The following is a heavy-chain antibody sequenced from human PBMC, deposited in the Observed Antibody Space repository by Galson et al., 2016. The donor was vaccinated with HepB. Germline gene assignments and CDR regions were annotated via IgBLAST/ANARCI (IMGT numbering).Heavy chain of an antibody. V-gene: IGHV3-66*01. CDR3: AKALTVPGILNVYALDV. CDR1: GFIVSGNY. J-gene: IGHJ6*02. D-gene: IGHD5/OR15-5a*01. CDR2: IYPAGDT. Sequence: SLRLSCAASGFIVSGNYMSWVRQGPGKRLERVAIIYPAGDTYYAEAVKGRFTISRDSDSNMLFLHMTRLRPGDTGVYYCAKALTVPGILNVYALDVWGQGTTATVSS.